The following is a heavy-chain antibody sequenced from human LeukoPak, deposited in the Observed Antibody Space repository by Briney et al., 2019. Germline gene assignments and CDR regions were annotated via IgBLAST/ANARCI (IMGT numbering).Heavy chain of an antibody. J-gene: IGHJ3*02. Sequence: GASVKVSCKAAGYTFTSYAMNWVRQAPGEGLEGRGWINTNTGNPTYAKGFTGRFVFSLDTSVSTAYLQISSLKAEDTAVYYCAGGYCSSTSCYARGPDAFDIWGQGTMVTVSS. CDR1: GYTFTSYA. CDR3: AGGYCSSTSCYARGPDAFDI. D-gene: IGHD2-2*01. CDR2: INTNTGNP. V-gene: IGHV7-4-1*02.